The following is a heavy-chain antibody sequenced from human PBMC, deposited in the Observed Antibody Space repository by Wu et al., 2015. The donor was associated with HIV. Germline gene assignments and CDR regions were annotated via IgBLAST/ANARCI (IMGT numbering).Heavy chain of an antibody. D-gene: IGHD3-16*01. CDR2: INPKSDHT. J-gene: IGHJ5*02. CDR3: ARGPSTRFGEVGGYWFDP. CDR1: GVTLNSNA. Sequence: QVQLVQPGAEVKKPGSSVKVSCKTSGVTLNSNAISWVRQAPGQGLEWMGGINPKSDHTGSAKKFQYRIMMTRDTSINTAYMEILSLRSEDTAVYYCARGPSTRFGEVGGYWFDPWGQGTLVTVSS. V-gene: IGHV1-8*01.